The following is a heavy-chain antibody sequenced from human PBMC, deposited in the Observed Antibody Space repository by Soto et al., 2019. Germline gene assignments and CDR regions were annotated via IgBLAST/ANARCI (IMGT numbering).Heavy chain of an antibody. D-gene: IGHD6-19*01. CDR3: AKGGRQWLVTSDVTY. CDR2: VYHDGRNT. CDR1: GFTFSDYA. Sequence: VQLVESGGGVVQPGRSLRLSCAASGFTFSDYAMHWVRQAPGKGLEWVAVVYHDGRNTHYADSVKGRFTISGDSSKNTVSLELTGLRAADKAVYYCAKGGRQWLVTSDVTYWGQGALVTVSS. J-gene: IGHJ1*01. V-gene: IGHV3-30*18.